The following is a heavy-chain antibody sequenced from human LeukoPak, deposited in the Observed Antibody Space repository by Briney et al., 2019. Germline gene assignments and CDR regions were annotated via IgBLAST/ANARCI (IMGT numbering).Heavy chain of an antibody. D-gene: IGHD3-22*01. J-gene: IGHJ4*02. CDR2: ISGSDAGT. Sequence: QPGGSLRLSCAASGFTFSTYAMSWVRQSPGKGLEWVSAISGSDAGTYYADSVKGRFTISRDNDKNSLYLQMNSLRAEDTAVYYCVRELPPVVQYYFDYWGPGTLVTVSS. CDR3: VRELPPVVQYYFDY. V-gene: IGHV3-23*01. CDR1: GFTFSTYA.